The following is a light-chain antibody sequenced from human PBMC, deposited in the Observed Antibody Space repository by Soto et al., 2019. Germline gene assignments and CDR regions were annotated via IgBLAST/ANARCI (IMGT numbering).Light chain of an antibody. CDR1: QSVSSNY. CDR2: GAS. J-gene: IGKJ1*01. V-gene: IGKV3-20*01. CDR3: QQYGSSYPWT. Sequence: EIVLTQSPGTLSLSPGERATLSCRASQSVSSNYLAWYQQKPGQAPRLLIYGASSRATGIPDRFSGSGSGTDFTLTIRRLEHEDFEVYYCQQYGSSYPWTFGQGTKVDI.